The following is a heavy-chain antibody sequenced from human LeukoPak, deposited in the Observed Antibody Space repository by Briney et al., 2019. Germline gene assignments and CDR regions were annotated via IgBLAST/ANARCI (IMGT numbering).Heavy chain of an antibody. Sequence: GGSLRLSCAASGFTFSSYSMNWVRQAPGKGLEWVSYISSSSSTIYYADSVKGRFTISRDNAKNSLYLQMNSLRAEDTAVYYCARAHFYDFWSGYSYYFDYWGQGTLVTVSS. V-gene: IGHV3-48*01. J-gene: IGHJ4*02. CDR2: ISSSSSTI. CDR3: ARAHFYDFWSGYSYYFDY. D-gene: IGHD3-3*01. CDR1: GFTFSSYS.